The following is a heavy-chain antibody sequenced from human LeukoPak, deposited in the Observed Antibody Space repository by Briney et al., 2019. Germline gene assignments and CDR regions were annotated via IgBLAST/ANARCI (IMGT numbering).Heavy chain of an antibody. V-gene: IGHV3-74*01. CDR3: ARYSSGWFDY. D-gene: IGHD6-19*01. CDR1: GFTFSTYW. J-gene: IGHJ4*02. Sequence: PGGSLRLSCAASGFTFSTYWMHWVRQAPGKGLLWVSRINSDGSSTSYADSVKGRLTLSRDNAKNTLYLQVNSLRAEDTAVYYCARYSSGWFDYWGQGTLVTVSS. CDR2: INSDGSST.